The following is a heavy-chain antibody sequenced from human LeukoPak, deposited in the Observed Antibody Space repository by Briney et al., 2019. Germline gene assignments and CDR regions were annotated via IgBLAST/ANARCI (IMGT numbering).Heavy chain of an antibody. J-gene: IGHJ4*02. CDR2: IKQDGSEK. CDR1: GFTFSDYW. V-gene: IGHV3-7*01. CDR3: VSDRAYFDSSGFYNLDY. D-gene: IGHD3-22*01. Sequence: GGSLRLSCASSGFTFSDYWMSWVRQAPGKGLEWVANIKQDGSEKYYVDSVKGRFTISRDDAKNSLYLQMNSLRAEDTAVYYCVSDRAYFDSSGFYNLDYWGQGTLGTVSS.